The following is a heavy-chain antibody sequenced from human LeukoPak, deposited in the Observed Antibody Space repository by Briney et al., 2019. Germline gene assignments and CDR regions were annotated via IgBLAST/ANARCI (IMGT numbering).Heavy chain of an antibody. CDR3: ARFTIDAFDI. J-gene: IGHJ3*02. D-gene: IGHD2-2*01. Sequence: SETLSLTCTASGGSISSYYWSWIRQPPGKGLEWIGYIYYSGSTNYNPSLKSRVTISVDTSKNQFSLKLSSVTAADTAVYYCARFTIDAFDIWGQGTMVTVSS. CDR1: GGSISSYY. V-gene: IGHV4-59*08. CDR2: IYYSGST.